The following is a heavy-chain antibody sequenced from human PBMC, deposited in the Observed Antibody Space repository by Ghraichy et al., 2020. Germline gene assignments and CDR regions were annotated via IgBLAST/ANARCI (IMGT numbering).Heavy chain of an antibody. J-gene: IGHJ2*01. D-gene: IGHD4-23*01. Sequence: SETLSLTCAVYGGSFSGYYWSWIRQPPGKGLEWIGEINHSGSTNYNPSLKSRVTISVDTSKNQFSLKLSSVTAADTAVYYCASGGRGRWYHGPWYFDLWGRGTLVTVSS. CDR3: ASGGRGRWYHGPWYFDL. CDR1: GGSFSGYY. V-gene: IGHV4-34*01. CDR2: INHSGST.